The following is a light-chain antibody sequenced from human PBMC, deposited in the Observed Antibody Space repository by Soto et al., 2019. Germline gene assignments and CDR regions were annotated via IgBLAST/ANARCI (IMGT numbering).Light chain of an antibody. Sequence: DSPMTQSPPTLSASVGDRVTITCRASQSIRHYLAWYQQMPGKAPKRLIYGASTLQSGVPSRFSGSGSGTELTLTIRRLQPDDFGTYFCQHHNRYSQTFGPGTKVDIK. CDR2: GAS. CDR3: QHHNRYSQT. J-gene: IGKJ1*01. CDR1: QSIRHY. V-gene: IGKV1-5*01.